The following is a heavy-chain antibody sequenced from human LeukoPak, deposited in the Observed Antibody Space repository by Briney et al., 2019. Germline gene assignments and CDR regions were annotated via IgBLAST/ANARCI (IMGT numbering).Heavy chain of an antibody. D-gene: IGHD3-10*01. J-gene: IGHJ4*02. CDR1: GYTFTSYG. CDR2: ISAYNGNT. CDR3: ARWLVRGFIFSPFDY. Sequence: ASVKVSCKASGYTFTSYGISWVRQAPGQGLEWMGWISAYNGNTNYAQKLQGRVTMTRDTSITTAYMELSSLTSDDTAVYYCARWLVRGFIFSPFDYWGQGTLVTVSS. V-gene: IGHV1-18*01.